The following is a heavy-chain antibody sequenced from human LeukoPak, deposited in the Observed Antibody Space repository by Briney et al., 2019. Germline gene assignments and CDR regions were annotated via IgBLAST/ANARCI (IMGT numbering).Heavy chain of an antibody. V-gene: IGHV1-18*01. Sequence: GASVKVSCKASGGTFSSYAISWVRQAPGQGLEWMGWISAYNGNTNYAQKLQGRVTMTTDTSTSTAYMELRSLRSDDTAVYYCALVLYGDYYFDYWGQGTLVTVSS. CDR1: GGTFSSYA. CDR2: ISAYNGNT. CDR3: ALVLYGDYYFDY. J-gene: IGHJ4*02. D-gene: IGHD4-17*01.